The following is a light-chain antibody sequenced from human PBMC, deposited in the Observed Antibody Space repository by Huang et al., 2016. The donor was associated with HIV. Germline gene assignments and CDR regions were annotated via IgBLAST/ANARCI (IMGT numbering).Light chain of an antibody. CDR2: SAS. Sequence: EIVLTQSPATLSVSPGERATLSCRASQSVGSDLAWYQHRPGQAPRLRIYSASTRATGIPARFSGSGYGTDFILTVSSLQSEDFALYYCQQYRDWPPYTFGQGTKLEIK. CDR1: QSVGSD. V-gene: IGKV3-15*01. CDR3: QQYRDWPPYT. J-gene: IGKJ2*01.